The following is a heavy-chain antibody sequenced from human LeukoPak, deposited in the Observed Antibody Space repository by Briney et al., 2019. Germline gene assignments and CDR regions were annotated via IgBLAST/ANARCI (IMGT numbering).Heavy chain of an antibody. CDR2: IYYSGST. D-gene: IGHD4-17*01. CDR1: GGSISSSSYY. J-gene: IGHJ5*02. Sequence: SETLSLTCTVSGGSISSSSYYWGWIRQPPGKGLEWIGSIYYSGSTYYNPSLKSRVTISVDTSKNQFSLKLSSVTAADTAVYYCARVGGDYEDDWFDPWGQGTLVTVSS. V-gene: IGHV4-39*01. CDR3: ARVGGDYEDDWFDP.